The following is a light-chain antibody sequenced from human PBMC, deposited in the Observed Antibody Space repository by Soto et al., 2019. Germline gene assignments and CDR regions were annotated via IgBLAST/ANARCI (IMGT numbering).Light chain of an antibody. V-gene: IGKV3-15*01. J-gene: IGKJ1*01. Sequence: EVVMTQSPVTLSVSPGERATISCRASQSVASNLAWYQQKPGQAPRLLIYGASTRATDIPARFSGSGSGTEFTLTISSLQSEDFALYYCQQSSNWPWTFGQGTKVEI. CDR2: GAS. CDR1: QSVASN. CDR3: QQSSNWPWT.